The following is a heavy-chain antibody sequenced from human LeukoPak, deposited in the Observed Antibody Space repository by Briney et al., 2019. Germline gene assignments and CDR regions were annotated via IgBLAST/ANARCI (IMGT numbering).Heavy chain of an antibody. CDR1: GFTVSSDS. J-gene: IGHJ1*01. CDR3: ARDRSGEYYDYVWGSYRYTGYFQH. Sequence: GGSLRLSCTVSGFTVSSDSMSWVRQAPGKGLEWVSFIYSGGSTHYSDSVKGRFTISRDNAKNSLYLQMNSLRAEDTAVYYCARDRSGEYYDYVWGSYRYTGYFQHWGQGTLVTVSS. V-gene: IGHV3-53*01. CDR2: IYSGGST. D-gene: IGHD3-16*02.